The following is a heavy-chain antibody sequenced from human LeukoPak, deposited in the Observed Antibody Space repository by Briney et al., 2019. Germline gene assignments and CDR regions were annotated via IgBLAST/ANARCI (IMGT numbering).Heavy chain of an antibody. Sequence: SVKVSCKASGGTFSSYAISWVRQAPGQGLEWMGRIIPILGIANYAQKLQGRVTMTTDTSTSTAYMELRSLRSDDTAVYYCARDRASFAPHYYDSSREYFQHWGQGTLVTASS. CDR1: GGTFSSYA. J-gene: IGHJ1*01. CDR2: IIPILGIA. CDR3: ARDRASFAPHYYDSSREYFQH. D-gene: IGHD3-22*01. V-gene: IGHV1-69*04.